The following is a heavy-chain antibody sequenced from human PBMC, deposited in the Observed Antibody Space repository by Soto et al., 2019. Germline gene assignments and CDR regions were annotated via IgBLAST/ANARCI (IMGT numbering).Heavy chain of an antibody. CDR1: GFTFSSYT. J-gene: IGHJ4*02. CDR3: ARDPRSSGYYYYFDS. D-gene: IGHD3-22*01. Sequence: GGSLRLSCAASGFTFSSYTMHWVRQAPGKGLEWVAVISYDGSNKYYVDSVKGRFTISRDNSKNTLFLQMDSLRAEDTAVYYCARDPRSSGYYYYFDSWGQGTLVTVSS. CDR2: ISYDGSNK. V-gene: IGHV3-30-3*01.